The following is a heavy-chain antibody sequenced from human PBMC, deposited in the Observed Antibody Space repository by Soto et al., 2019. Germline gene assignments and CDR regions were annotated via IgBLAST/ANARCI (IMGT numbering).Heavy chain of an antibody. CDR1: GGSIGGGGGY. Sequence: SETLCLTCSVSGGSIGGGGGYWSWIRQHPGKGLEWIGYIYYSGSTYYNPSLKSRVTISVDTSKNQFSLKLSSVTAADTAVYYCARVTTIFGVVTPPWFDPWGQGTLVTVSS. D-gene: IGHD3-3*01. V-gene: IGHV4-31*03. J-gene: IGHJ5*02. CDR3: ARVTTIFGVVTPPWFDP. CDR2: IYYSGST.